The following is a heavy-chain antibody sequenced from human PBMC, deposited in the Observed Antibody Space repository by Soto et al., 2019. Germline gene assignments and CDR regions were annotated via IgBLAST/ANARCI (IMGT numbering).Heavy chain of an antibody. Sequence: GESLKISCKGSGYSFTSYWIGWVRQMPGKGLEWMGIIYPGDSDTRYSPSFQGQVTISADKSISTAYLQWSSLKASDTAMYYCGRRYDFLSVAAAFDIWGQGTMVTVSS. D-gene: IGHD3-9*01. V-gene: IGHV5-51*01. CDR1: GYSFTSYW. J-gene: IGHJ3*02. CDR2: IYPGDSDT. CDR3: GRRYDFLSVAAAFDI.